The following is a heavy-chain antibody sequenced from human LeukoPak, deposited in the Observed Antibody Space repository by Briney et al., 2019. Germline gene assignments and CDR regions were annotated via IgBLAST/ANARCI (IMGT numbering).Heavy chain of an antibody. Sequence: ASETLSLTCSVSGGSISSYYWSWIRQPPGKGLEWIGYIYYSGSTNYNPSLKSRVTISVDTSKNQFSLKLSSVTAADTAVYYCASENYYDSSGYYYWGQGTLVTVSS. CDR3: ASENYYDSSGYYY. CDR1: GGSISSYY. V-gene: IGHV4-59*08. CDR2: IYYSGST. D-gene: IGHD3-22*01. J-gene: IGHJ4*02.